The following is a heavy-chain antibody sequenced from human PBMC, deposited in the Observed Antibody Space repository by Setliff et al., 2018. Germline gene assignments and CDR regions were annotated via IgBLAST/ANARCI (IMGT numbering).Heavy chain of an antibody. CDR3: ARDFLGIHIDHGNALDDY. Sequence: SVKVSCKASGGTFNTYAISWVRQAPGQGLEWMGGIIPIFGTTNYAQKFQGRVTITADESMSTAYMELSSLRSEDTAVYYCARDFLGIHIDHGNALDDYWGQGTLVTVSS. CDR2: IIPIFGTT. J-gene: IGHJ4*02. CDR1: GGTFNTYA. V-gene: IGHV1-69*13. D-gene: IGHD4-17*01.